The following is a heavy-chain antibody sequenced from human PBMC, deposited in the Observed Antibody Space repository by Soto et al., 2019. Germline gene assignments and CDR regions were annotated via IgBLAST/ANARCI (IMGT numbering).Heavy chain of an antibody. D-gene: IGHD3-22*01. CDR2: ISGSGGST. Sequence: PGGSLRLSCAASGFTFSSYAMSWVRQAPGKGLEWVSAISGSGGSTYYADSVKGRFTISRDNSKNTLYLQMNSLRAEDTAVYYCAKDIAVYRVVITLDYWGQGTLVTVSS. J-gene: IGHJ4*02. CDR3: AKDIAVYRVVITLDY. V-gene: IGHV3-23*01. CDR1: GFTFSSYA.